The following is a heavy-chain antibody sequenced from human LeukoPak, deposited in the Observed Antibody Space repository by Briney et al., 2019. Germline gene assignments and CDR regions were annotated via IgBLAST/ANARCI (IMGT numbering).Heavy chain of an antibody. D-gene: IGHD3/OR15-3a*01. CDR3: ARGGLVTPHDAFGI. V-gene: IGHV3-13*01. CDR2: IGTAGDT. Sequence: PGGSLRLSCAASGSTFSSYDMHWVRQATGKGLEWVSAIGTAGDTYYPGSVKGRFTISRENAKNSLYLQMNSLRAGDTAVYYCARGGLVTPHDAFGIWGQGTMVTVSS. CDR1: GSTFSSYD. J-gene: IGHJ3*02.